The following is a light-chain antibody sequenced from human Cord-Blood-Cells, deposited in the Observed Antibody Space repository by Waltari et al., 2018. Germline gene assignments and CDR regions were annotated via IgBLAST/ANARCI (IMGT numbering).Light chain of an antibody. CDR1: SSDVGGFNS. J-gene: IGLJ1*01. V-gene: IGLV2-11*01. CDR3: CSYAGSYTFV. CDR2: DVS. Sequence: QFALTRPRSVSGSPGQSVTISCTGTSSDVGGFNSFSWYQHHPGKAPKLMIYDVSKRPSGVPDRFSGSKSGNTASLTISGLQAEDEADYYCCSYAGSYTFVFGTGTKVTVL.